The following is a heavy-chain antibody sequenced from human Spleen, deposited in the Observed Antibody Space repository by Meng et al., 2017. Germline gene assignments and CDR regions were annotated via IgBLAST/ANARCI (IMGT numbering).Heavy chain of an antibody. Sequence: QPQLQESGPGLVNPSEALSLTCGVSGGSISTSGYYWGWIRQPPGKGLEWIGSIGHSGVTYYTPSLRSRVTVSIDTSKNQFFLEVTSVTAADTAVYYCVRSSGWVRTGFDPWGQGTLVTVSS. CDR3: VRSSGWVRTGFDP. V-gene: IGHV4-39*01. D-gene: IGHD6-19*01. J-gene: IGHJ5*02. CDR2: IGHSGVT. CDR1: GGSISTSGYY.